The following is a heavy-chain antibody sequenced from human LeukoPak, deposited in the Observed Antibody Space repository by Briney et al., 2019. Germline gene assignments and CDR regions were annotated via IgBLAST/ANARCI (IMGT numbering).Heavy chain of an antibody. V-gene: IGHV3-53*01. CDR3: GRDPGYYDSRRFDY. CDR2: IYGDGST. Sequence: GGSLRLSCATSGFTVSNNYMSWVRQAPEKGLEWVSVIYGDGSTYYADSVKGRFTISRDNLKNIVYLQMKSLRPEDTAVYYCGRDPGYYDSRRFDYWGQGTLVTVSS. D-gene: IGHD3-22*01. CDR1: GFTVSNNY. J-gene: IGHJ4*02.